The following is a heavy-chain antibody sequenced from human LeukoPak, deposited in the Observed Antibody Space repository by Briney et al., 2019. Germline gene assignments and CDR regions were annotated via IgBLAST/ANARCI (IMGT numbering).Heavy chain of an antibody. CDR1: GYTFTGYY. Sequence: ASVKVSCKASGYTFTGYYMHWVRQAPGQGLEWMGRINPNSGGTNYAQKFQGRVTMTRDTSISTAYMELSRLRSDDTAVYYCARDRLPSWSTDYWGQGTLVTVSS. D-gene: IGHD2-15*01. V-gene: IGHV1-2*06. J-gene: IGHJ4*02. CDR2: INPNSGGT. CDR3: ARDRLPSWSTDY.